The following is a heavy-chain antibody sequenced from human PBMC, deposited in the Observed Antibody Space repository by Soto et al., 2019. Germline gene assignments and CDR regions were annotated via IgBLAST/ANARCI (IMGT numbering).Heavy chain of an antibody. CDR2: IYRSGST. D-gene: IGHD2-15*01. J-gene: IGHJ2*01. CDR1: GGSISSGGYS. V-gene: IGHV4-30-2*01. CDR3: ARGNCSGGSCYSITYWYFDL. Sequence: SETLSLTCAVSGGSISSGGYSWSWIRQPPGKGLEWIGYIYRSGSTYYNPSLKSRVTISVDRSKNQFSLKLSSVTAADTAVYYCARGNCSGGSCYSITYWYFDLWGRGTLVTVSS.